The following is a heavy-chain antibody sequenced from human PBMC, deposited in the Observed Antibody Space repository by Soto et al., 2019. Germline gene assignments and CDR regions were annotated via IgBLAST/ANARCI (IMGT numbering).Heavy chain of an antibody. J-gene: IGHJ6*02. Sequence: ASVKVSCKASGYTFTSYYMHWVRQAPGQGLEWMGRINPSGGSTSYAQKFQGRVTMTRDTSASTVYMELSSLRSEDTAVYYCARVYYDFWSGENYYYGMDVWGQGTTVTVSS. CDR3: ARVYYDFWSGENYYYGMDV. CDR2: INPSGGST. D-gene: IGHD3-3*01. CDR1: GYTFTSYY. V-gene: IGHV1-46*01.